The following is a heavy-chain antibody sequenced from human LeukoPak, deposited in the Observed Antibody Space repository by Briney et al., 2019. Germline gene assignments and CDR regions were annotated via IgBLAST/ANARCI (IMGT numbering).Heavy chain of an antibody. CDR3: AREIGEFIAAREFNWFDP. D-gene: IGHD6-6*01. CDR2: IRYDGSNK. CDR1: GFTFSSYG. J-gene: IGHJ5*02. V-gene: IGHV3-30*02. Sequence: AGGSLRLSCAASGFTFSSYGMHWVRQAPGKGLEWVAFIRYDGSNKYYADSVKGRFTISRDNSKNTLYLQMNSLRAEDTAVYYCAREIGEFIAAREFNWFDPWGQGTLVTVSS.